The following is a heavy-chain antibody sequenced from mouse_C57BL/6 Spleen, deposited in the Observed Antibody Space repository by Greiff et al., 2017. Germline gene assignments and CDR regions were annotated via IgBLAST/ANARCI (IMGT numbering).Heavy chain of an antibody. J-gene: IGHJ4*01. D-gene: IGHD2-4*01. V-gene: IGHV5-16*01. CDR1: GFTFSDYY. CDR3: AREDYDYAMDY. Sequence: GESEGGLVQPGSSMKLSCTASGFTFSDYYMAWVRQVPEKGLEWVANINYDGSSTYYLDSLKSRFIISRDNAKNILYLQMSSLKSEDTATYYCAREDYDYAMDYWGQGTSVTVSS. CDR2: INYDGSST.